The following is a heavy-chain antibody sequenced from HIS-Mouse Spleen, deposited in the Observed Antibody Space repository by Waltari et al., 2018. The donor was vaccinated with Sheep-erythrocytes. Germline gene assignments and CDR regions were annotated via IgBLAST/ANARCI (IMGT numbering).Heavy chain of an antibody. J-gene: IGHJ4*02. CDR3: AGTGIVGATTLLYYFDY. D-gene: IGHD1-26*01. CDR2: TNPNSGGT. Sequence: QVQLVQSGAEVKKPGASVKVSCKASGYTFTGYYMHWVRQAPGQGLEWMGGTNPNSGGTNYAQKFQGRVTMTRDTSISTAYMELSRLRSDDTAVYYCAGTGIVGATTLLYYFDYWGQGTLVTVSS. CDR1: GYTFTGYY. V-gene: IGHV1-2*02.